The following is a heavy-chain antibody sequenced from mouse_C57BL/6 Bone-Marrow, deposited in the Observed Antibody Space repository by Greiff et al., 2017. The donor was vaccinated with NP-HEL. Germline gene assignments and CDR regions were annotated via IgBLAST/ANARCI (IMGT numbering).Heavy chain of an antibody. Sequence: EVKLVESGEGLVKPGGSLKLSCAASGFTFSSYAMSWVRQTPEKRLEWVAYISSGGDYIYYAATVKGRFTISRDNARNTLYLQMSSLKSEDTAMYYCTRDLTAYAMDYWGQGTSVTVSS. CDR2: ISSGGDYI. D-gene: IGHD1-2*01. V-gene: IGHV5-9-1*02. CDR3: TRDLTAYAMDY. J-gene: IGHJ4*01. CDR1: GFTFSSYA.